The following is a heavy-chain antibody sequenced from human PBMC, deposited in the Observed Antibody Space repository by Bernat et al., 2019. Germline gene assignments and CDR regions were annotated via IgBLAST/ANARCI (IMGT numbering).Heavy chain of an antibody. CDR1: GFTFSSYA. Sequence: QVQLVESGGGVVQPGRSLRLSCAASGFTFSSYAMHWVRQAPGKGLEWVAVISYDGSNKYYTDCVKCRFTISRDNSKNTLYLQMNSLGAEDTAVYYCARDGGRLLFDYWGQGTLVTVSS. V-gene: IGHV3-30-3*01. J-gene: IGHJ4*02. CDR2: ISYDGSNK. D-gene: IGHD3-16*01. CDR3: ARDGGRLLFDY.